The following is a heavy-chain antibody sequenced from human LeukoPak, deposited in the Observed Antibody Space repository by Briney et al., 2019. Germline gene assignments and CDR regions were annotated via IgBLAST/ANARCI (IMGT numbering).Heavy chain of an antibody. CDR2: INHSGST. V-gene: IGHV4-34*01. CDR1: GGSFSGYY. Sequence: SETLSLTCAVYGGSFSGYYWSWIRQPPGKGLEWIGEINHSGSTNYNPSLKSRVTISVDTSKNQFSLKLSSVTAADTAVYYCARGGHYDYAWGSYRPFDYWGQGTLVTVSS. J-gene: IGHJ4*02. D-gene: IGHD3-16*02. CDR3: ARGGHYDYAWGSYRPFDY.